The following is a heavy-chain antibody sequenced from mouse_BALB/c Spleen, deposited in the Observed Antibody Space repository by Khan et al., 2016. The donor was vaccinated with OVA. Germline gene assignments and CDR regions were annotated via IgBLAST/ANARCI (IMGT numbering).Heavy chain of an antibody. CDR2: ISPSNAYT. CDR1: GYTFTGYS. Sequence: QVQLQQSGAELARPGASVKMSCKASGYTFTGYSMHWIQQRPGQGLEWIGYISPSNAYTNYNQKFKDKATLTADKSSSTAYMQLSSLTSEDSAVXYCARDFHYYGSRGALDYWGQGTSVTVSS. CDR3: ARDFHYYGSRGALDY. J-gene: IGHJ4*01. V-gene: IGHV1-4*01. D-gene: IGHD1-1*01.